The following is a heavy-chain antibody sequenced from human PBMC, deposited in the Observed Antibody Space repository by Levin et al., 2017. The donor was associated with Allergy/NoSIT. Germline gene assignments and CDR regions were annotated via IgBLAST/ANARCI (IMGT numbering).Heavy chain of an antibody. CDR2: ITYSGGAT. D-gene: IGHD3-3*01. CDR1: GFTFTSYA. V-gene: IGHV3-23*01. J-gene: IGHJ4*02. Sequence: AGGSLRLSCAASGFTFTSYAMSWVRQAPGKGLECVSAITYSGGATYYAASVKGRFTISRDNSKNTLYLHMNSLRAEDTAVYYCATRADDSLYYFDYWGQGTLVTVSS. CDR3: ATRADDSLYYFDY.